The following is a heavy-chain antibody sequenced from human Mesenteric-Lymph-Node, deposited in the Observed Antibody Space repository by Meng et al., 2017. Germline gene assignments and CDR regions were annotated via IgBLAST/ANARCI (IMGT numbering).Heavy chain of an antibody. J-gene: IGHJ4*02. Sequence: LRLSCTVSGGSISSGSYYWSWIRQPAGKGLEWIGRIYTSGSTNYNPSLKSRVTISVDTSKNQFSLKLSSVTAADTAVYYCAGYDSSGYYDDYWGQGTRVTVSS. CDR2: IYTSGST. D-gene: IGHD3-22*01. CDR3: AGYDSSGYYDDY. V-gene: IGHV4-61*02. CDR1: GGSISSGSYY.